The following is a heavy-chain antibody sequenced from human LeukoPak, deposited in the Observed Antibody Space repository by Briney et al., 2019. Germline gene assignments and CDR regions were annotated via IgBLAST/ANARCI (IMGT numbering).Heavy chain of an antibody. CDR1: GYNFTRFW. Sequence: GESLKISCQGSGYNFTRFWIGWVRQMPGKGLEWMGIIYPGDFDTRYSPSFQGQVTISADKSISTAYLQWSSLKASDTAMYYCARRSGVTALDYWGQGTLVTVSS. CDR3: ARRSGVTALDY. D-gene: IGHD2-21*02. J-gene: IGHJ4*02. V-gene: IGHV5-51*01. CDR2: IYPGDFDT.